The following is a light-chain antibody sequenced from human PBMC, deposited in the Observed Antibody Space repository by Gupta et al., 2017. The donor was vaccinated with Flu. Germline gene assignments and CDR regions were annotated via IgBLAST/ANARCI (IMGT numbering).Light chain of an antibody. CDR3: QQRKDWSPLS. CDR2: DGS. J-gene: IGKJ4*01. Sequence: ATVSLSPGERATLSCRTSQPIEIYLAWYKQRPGQAPRLLIYDGSKRDTGVPPRFIGSGFGRDFTLTISSREPEDFAVYYCQQRKDWSPLSFGEGTKVEIK. V-gene: IGKV3-11*02. CDR1: QPIEIY.